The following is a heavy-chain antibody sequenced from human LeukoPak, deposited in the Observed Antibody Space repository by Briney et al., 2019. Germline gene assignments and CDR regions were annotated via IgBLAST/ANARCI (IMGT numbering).Heavy chain of an antibody. CDR1: GYTFTSYP. J-gene: IGHJ4*02. Sequence: ASVKVSCKTSGYTFTSYPIHWARQAPGQRLEWMGWINTGNGNIKYSQKFQDRVTITKDTSANTAYMELSSLTSEDTAVYYCARRIAAAAAPYYFDYWGQGTLVTVSS. V-gene: IGHV1-3*04. CDR3: ARRIAAAAAPYYFDY. D-gene: IGHD6-13*01. CDR2: INTGNGNI.